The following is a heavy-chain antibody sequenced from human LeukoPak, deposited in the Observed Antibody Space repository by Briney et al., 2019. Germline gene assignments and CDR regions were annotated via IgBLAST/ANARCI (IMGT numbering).Heavy chain of an antibody. CDR3: ARGVLPNPYYYYGMDV. J-gene: IGHJ6*02. D-gene: IGHD1-14*01. V-gene: IGHV3-30*03. CDR2: ISYDGSNK. Sequence: GGSLRLSCAASGFPFNNYGIHWVRQAPGKGLEWVAVISYDGSNKYYADSVKGRFTISRDNPKNTLYLQMNSLRAEDTAVYYCARGVLPNPYYYYGMDVWGQGTTVTVSS. CDR1: GFPFNNYG.